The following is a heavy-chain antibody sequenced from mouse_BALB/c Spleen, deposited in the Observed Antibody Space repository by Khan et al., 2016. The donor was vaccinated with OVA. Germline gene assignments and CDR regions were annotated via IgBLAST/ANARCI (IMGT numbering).Heavy chain of an antibody. CDR3: ARSLYYSDSYAMDY. Sequence: EVQLQESGPGLVKPSQSLSLTCTVTGYSITSDYAWNWIRQFPGNKLEWMGYISSTGSTSYNPSLKSRISITRDTFKNQFFLHLNSVTTEDTATYYCARSLYYSDSYAMDYWGQGTSVPVAS. V-gene: IGHV3-2*02. CDR1: GYSITSDYA. D-gene: IGHD2-13*01. CDR2: ISSTGST. J-gene: IGHJ4*01.